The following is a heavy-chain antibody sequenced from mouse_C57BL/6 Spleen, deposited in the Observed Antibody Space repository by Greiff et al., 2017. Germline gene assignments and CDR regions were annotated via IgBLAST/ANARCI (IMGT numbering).Heavy chain of an antibody. CDR1: GYSITSGYY. CDR2: ISYDGSN. J-gene: IGHJ1*03. D-gene: IGHD1-1*01. Sequence: EVKLEESGPGLVKPSQSLSLPCSVTGYSITSGYYWNWIRQFPGNKLEWMGYISYDGSNNYNPSLKNRISITRDTSKNQFFLKLNSVTTEDTATYYCARDPNYYGSSYGYFDVWGTGTTVTVSS. CDR3: ARDPNYYGSSYGYFDV. V-gene: IGHV3-6*01.